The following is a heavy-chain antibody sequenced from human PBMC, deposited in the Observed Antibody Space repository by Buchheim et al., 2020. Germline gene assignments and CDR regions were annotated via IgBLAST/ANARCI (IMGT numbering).Heavy chain of an antibody. CDR3: ARTNYYDFWSGYYGVYYYYGMDV. CDR1: GFTFSSYA. J-gene: IGHJ6*02. CDR2: ISYDGSNK. Sequence: QVQLVESGGGVVQPGRSLRLSCAASGFTFSSYAMHWVRQAPGKGLEWVAVISYDGSNKYYADSVKGRFTISRDNSKKTLYLQMNSLRAEDTAVYYCARTNYYDFWSGYYGVYYYYGMDVWGQGTT. D-gene: IGHD3-3*01. V-gene: IGHV3-30-3*01.